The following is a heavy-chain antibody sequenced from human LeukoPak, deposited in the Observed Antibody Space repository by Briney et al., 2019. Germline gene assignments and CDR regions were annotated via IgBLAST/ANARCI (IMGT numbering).Heavy chain of an antibody. V-gene: IGHV1-2*06. J-gene: IGHJ4*02. Sequence: GASVKVSCKASGYTFTGYYMHWVRQAPGQGLEWMGRINPNSGGTNYAQKFQGRVTMTRDTSISTAYMELSRLRSDDTAVYYCARAFSYYDSSDYSDPIDYWGQGTLVTVSS. CDR1: GYTFTGYY. D-gene: IGHD3-22*01. CDR2: INPNSGGT. CDR3: ARAFSYYDSSDYSDPIDY.